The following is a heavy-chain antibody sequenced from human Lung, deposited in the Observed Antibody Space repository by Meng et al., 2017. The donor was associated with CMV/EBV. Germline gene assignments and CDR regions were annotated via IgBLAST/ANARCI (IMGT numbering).Heavy chain of an antibody. CDR3: GRDYINSVDH. J-gene: IGHJ4*02. Sequence: VQLVGSGXGVSQPGGSLRLSCATSGFTFGNYAMHWVRQAPGKGLEWLAFIGHDGNNEQYADSMKGRFTISRDNFNTLYLQMKSLTDEDTALYYCGRDYINSVDHWGQGTLVTVSS. D-gene: IGHD2-2*02. CDR2: IGHDGNNE. CDR1: GFTFGNYA. V-gene: IGHV3-30*02.